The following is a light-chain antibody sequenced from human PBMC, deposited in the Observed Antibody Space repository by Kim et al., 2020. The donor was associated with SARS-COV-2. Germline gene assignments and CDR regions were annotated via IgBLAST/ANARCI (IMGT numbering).Light chain of an antibody. CDR3: QAWDSSTAV. V-gene: IGLV3-1*01. CDR1: KLGDKF. Sequence: VSPEQTASITCSGDKLGDKFACWYQQKPGQSPVLVIYQDTKRPSGIPERFSGSNSGNTATLTISGTQAMDEADYYCQAWDSSTAVFGGGTQLTVL. CDR2: QDT. J-gene: IGLJ3*02.